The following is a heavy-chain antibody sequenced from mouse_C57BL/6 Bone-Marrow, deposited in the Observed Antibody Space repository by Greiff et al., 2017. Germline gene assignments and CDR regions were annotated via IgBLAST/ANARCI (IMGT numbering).Heavy chain of an antibody. CDR1: GYTFTTYP. J-gene: IGHJ3*01. D-gene: IGHD2-1*01. CDR3: ARTSYYGNQGFAY. V-gene: IGHV1-47*01. Sequence: VQLQQSGAELVKPGASVKMSCKASGYTFTTYPIAWMQQTHGKSLEWIGNFHPYNGDTKYNEKLKGKATLTVEKSSSTVYLQLSRITSYDSAVYYCARTSYYGNQGFAYWGQGTLVTVSA. CDR2: FHPYNGDT.